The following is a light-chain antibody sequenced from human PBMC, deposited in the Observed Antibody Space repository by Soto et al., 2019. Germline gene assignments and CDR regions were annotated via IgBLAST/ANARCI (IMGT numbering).Light chain of an antibody. J-gene: IGKJ4*01. Sequence: IVMTPSPDSLAVSLGERPTIHCKASQSLLYDSNHNYHLSWYQHQPGHPPKLLIHWASTRESAVPDRFSGSGSGTDFTLTSSSLPAEDAAIYCRQEYLSTVLIFGGGTKVEI. CDR2: WAS. V-gene: IGKV4-1*01. CDR3: QEYLSTVLI. CDR1: QSLLYDSNHNYH.